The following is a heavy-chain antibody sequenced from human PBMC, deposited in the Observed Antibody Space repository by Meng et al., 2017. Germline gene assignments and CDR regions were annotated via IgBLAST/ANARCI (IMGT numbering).Heavy chain of an antibody. D-gene: IGHD1-1*01. CDR3: AKAIEQLEAFDI. V-gene: IGHV3-9*01. CDR1: GFTFDDYA. J-gene: IGHJ3*02. Sequence: GGSLRLSCAASGFTFDDYAMHWVRQAPGKGLEWVSGISWNSGSIGYADSVKGRFTISRDNAKNSLYLQMNSLRAEDTALYYCAKAIEQLEAFDIWGQGTMVTVSS. CDR2: ISWNSGSI.